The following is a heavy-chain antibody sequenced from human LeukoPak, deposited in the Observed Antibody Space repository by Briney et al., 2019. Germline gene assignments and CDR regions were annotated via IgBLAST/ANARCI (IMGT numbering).Heavy chain of an antibody. D-gene: IGHD3-22*01. CDR3: ARGYYDSSGYYPDAFDI. CDR2: ISPYNGNT. CDR1: GYTFTTYG. V-gene: IGHV1-18*01. J-gene: IGHJ3*02. Sequence: ASVKVSCKTSGYTFTTYGFSWVRQAPGQGLEWMGWISPYNGNTNYAQKLQGRVTMTTDTSTSTAYMELRSLRSDDTAVYYCARGYYDSSGYYPDAFDIWGQGTMVTVSS.